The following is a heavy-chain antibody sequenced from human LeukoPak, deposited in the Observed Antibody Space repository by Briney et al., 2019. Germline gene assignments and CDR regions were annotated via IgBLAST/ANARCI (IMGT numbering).Heavy chain of an antibody. CDR2: ISSSGSTI. Sequence: PGGSLRLSCAASGFTFSIYNMNWVRQAPGKVLEWVSYISSSGSTIYYADSVKGRFTISRDNAKNSLYLQMNSLRAEDTAVYYCARKVAEVGSFYFDYWGQGTLVTVSS. CDR1: GFTFSIYN. CDR3: ARKVAEVGSFYFDY. D-gene: IGHD2-15*01. J-gene: IGHJ4*02. V-gene: IGHV3-48*04.